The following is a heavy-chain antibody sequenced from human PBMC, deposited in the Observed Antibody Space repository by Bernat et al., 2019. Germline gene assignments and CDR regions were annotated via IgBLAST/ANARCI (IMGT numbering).Heavy chain of an antibody. CDR2: IKQDGSER. CDR3: AECIVAAGRSLYYHYVMDV. CDR1: GFNFGGYW. Sequence: EVQLVESGGGLVQPGGSLRLSCAASGFNFGGYWMTWVRQAPGEGLEWVANIKQDGSERFYVDSVKGRFTISRDNAKNSLYLQMTSLRAEDTAVYYCAECIVAAGRSLYYHYVMDVWGQGTTVTVYS. D-gene: IGHD6-13*01. V-gene: IGHV3-7*02. J-gene: IGHJ6*02.